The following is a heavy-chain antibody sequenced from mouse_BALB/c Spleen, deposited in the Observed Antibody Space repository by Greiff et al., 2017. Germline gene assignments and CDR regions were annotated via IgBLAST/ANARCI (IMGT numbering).Heavy chain of an antibody. Sequence: VQLKQSGPELVKPGASVKISCKASGYSFTGYFMNWVMQSHGKSLEWIGRINPYNGDTFYNQKFKGKATLTVDKSSSTAHMELRSLASEDSAVYYCARFTTARRYFEVWGAGTTVTVSS. D-gene: IGHD1-2*01. V-gene: IGHV1-20*02. CDR1: GYSFTGYF. J-gene: IGHJ1*01. CDR2: INPYNGDT. CDR3: ARFTTARRYFEV.